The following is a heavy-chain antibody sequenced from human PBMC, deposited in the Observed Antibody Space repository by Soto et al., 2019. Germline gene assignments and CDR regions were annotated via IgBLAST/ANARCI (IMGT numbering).Heavy chain of an antibody. CDR2: ISAYNGNT. CDR3: ARGGVMITFGGVIEFAEYFQH. V-gene: IGHV1-18*01. D-gene: IGHD3-16*02. J-gene: IGHJ1*01. CDR1: GYTFTSYG. Sequence: ASVKVSCKASGYTFTSYGISWVRQAPGQGLEWMGWISAYNGNTNYAQKLQGRVTMTTDTSTSTAYMELRSLRSDDTAVYYCARGGVMITFGGVIEFAEYFQHWGQGTLVTVSS.